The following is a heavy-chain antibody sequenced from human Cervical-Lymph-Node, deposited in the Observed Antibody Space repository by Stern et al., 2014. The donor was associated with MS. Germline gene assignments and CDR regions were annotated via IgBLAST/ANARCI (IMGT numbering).Heavy chain of an antibody. D-gene: IGHD3-10*01. J-gene: IGHJ6*02. CDR3: TRGVRGNDYYGMDV. CDR2: ICGKADGGNR. CDR1: GFTFGGYG. V-gene: IGHV3-49*03. Sequence: EVLLVESGGGLVQPGRSLRLSFTASGFTFGGYGMSWFRQAPGMGLEWVGFICGKADGGNRDYAASVRGRLTISRDDSNSIAYLQMNSLKIEDAGVYYCTRGVRGNDYYGMDVWGQGTTVTVSS.